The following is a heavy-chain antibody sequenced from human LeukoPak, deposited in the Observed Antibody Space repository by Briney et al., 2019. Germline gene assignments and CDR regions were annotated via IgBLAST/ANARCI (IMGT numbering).Heavy chain of an antibody. D-gene: IGHD3-3*01. CDR3: ARDWGNYDFWSGYVQFDY. CDR1: GYTLTELS. V-gene: IGHV1-24*01. J-gene: IGHJ4*02. Sequence: ASVKVSCKVSGYTLTELSMHWVRQAPGKGLEWMGGFDPEDGETIYAQKFQGRVTMTEDTSTDTAYMELSSLRSDDTAVYYCARDWGNYDFWSGYVQFDYWGQGTLVTVSS. CDR2: FDPEDGET.